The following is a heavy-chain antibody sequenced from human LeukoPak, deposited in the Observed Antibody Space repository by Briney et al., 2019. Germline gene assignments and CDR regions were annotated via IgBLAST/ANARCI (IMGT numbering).Heavy chain of an antibody. V-gene: IGHV3-30*04. D-gene: IGHD4-17*01. J-gene: IGHJ4*02. CDR1: GFTFSSYA. CDR2: ISNNGRNK. Sequence: QPGGSLRLSCAASGFTFSSYAIHWVRQAPGKGLEWVAFISNNGRNKDYADSVKGRFTISRDNSKNTLYLQMNSLRAEDTAVYYCAKAYDYGDYGFDYWGQGTLVTVSS. CDR3: AKAYDYGDYGFDY.